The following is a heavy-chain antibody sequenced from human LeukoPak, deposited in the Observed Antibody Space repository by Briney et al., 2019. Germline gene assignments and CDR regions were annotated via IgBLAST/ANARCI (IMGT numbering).Heavy chain of an antibody. CDR3: ARPCGGDCNAFDI. CDR2: IYHSGST. J-gene: IGHJ3*02. V-gene: IGHV4-4*02. D-gene: IGHD2-21*02. CDR1: GGSISSSNR. Sequence: SGTLSLTCAVSGGSISSSNRWSWIRQRPGKGLEWIGEIYHSGSTNYNPSLKSRVTISVDKSKNQFSLKLSSVTAADTAVYYCARPCGGDCNAFDIWGQGTMVTVSS.